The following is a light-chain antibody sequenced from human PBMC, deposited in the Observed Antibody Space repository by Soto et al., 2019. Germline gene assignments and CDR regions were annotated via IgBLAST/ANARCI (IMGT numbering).Light chain of an antibody. CDR3: SAWDGSLSGRV. CDR1: SSNIGSNY. J-gene: IGLJ2*01. CDR2: SDT. V-gene: IGLV1-47*02. Sequence: QSVLTQSPSASGTPGQRVTISCSESSSNIGSNYVYWYRQLPGTAPKLLIYSDTQRPSGVPDRFSGSKSGTSASLAISGLRSEDEADYYCSAWDGSLSGRVFGGGTKLTVL.